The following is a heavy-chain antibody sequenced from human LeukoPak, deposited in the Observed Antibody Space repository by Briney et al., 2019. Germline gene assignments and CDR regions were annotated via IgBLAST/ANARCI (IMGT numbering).Heavy chain of an antibody. V-gene: IGHV4-39*07. Sequence: SETLSLTCTVSGGSISSSSYYWGWIRQPPGKGLEWIGSIYYSGSTYYNPSLKSRVTMSVDTSKNQFSLKLRSMTAADTAEYYCARAPVTVKDSFDIWGQGTMVTVSS. J-gene: IGHJ3*02. CDR2: IYYSGST. CDR3: ARAPVTVKDSFDI. CDR1: GGSISSSSYY. D-gene: IGHD4-11*01.